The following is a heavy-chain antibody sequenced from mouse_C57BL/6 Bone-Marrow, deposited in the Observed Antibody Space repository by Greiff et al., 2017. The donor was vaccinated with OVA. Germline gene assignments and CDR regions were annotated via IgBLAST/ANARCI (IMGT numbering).Heavy chain of an antibody. D-gene: IGHD2-3*01. CDR2: IDPSDSYT. CDR3: ARLYDDYYNFDY. J-gene: IGHJ2*01. V-gene: IGHV1-59*01. CDR1: GYTFTSSW. Sequence: VQLQQPGAELVRPGTSVKLSCKASGYTFTSSWMHWVKQRPGQGLEWIGVIDPSDSYTNYNPKFKGKATLTVDTSSSTAYMQLSSLTSEDSAVYDGARLYDDYYNFDYWGQGTTLTVTA.